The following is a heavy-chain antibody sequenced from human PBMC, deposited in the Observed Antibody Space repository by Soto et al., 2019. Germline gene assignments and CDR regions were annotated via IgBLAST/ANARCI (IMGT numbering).Heavy chain of an antibody. CDR1: GYAFRDYG. V-gene: IGHV1-18*01. Sequence: QVQLVQSGPEVKKPGDSVKVSCKASGYAFRDYGISWVRQAPGQGLEYMGWISPSNGNTNYAPSFQDRVTMTTDTSTTTVFMDLVNLRADDTAVYFCEREQFTFFGVVNADWGQGTLGTVSS. D-gene: IGHD3-3*01. CDR3: EREQFTFFGVVNAD. CDR2: ISPSNGNT. J-gene: IGHJ1*01.